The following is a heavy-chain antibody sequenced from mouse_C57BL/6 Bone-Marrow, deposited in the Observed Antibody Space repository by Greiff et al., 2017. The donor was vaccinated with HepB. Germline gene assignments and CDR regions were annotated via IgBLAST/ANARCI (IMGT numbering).Heavy chain of an antibody. CDR1: GYTFTDYY. Sequence: VQLQQSGAELVRPGASVKLSCKASGYTFTDYYINWVKQRPGQGLEWIARIYPGSGNTYYNEKFKGKATLTAEKSSSTAYMQLSSLTSEDSAVYFCARSFLGAWFAYWGQGTLVTVSA. CDR2: IYPGSGNT. J-gene: IGHJ3*01. CDR3: ARSFLGAWFAY. V-gene: IGHV1-76*01. D-gene: IGHD3-3*01.